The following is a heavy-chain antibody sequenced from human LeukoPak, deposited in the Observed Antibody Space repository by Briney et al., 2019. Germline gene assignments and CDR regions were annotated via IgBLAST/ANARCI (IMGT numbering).Heavy chain of an antibody. J-gene: IGHJ4*02. V-gene: IGHV3-11*01. CDR1: GFTFSDYY. D-gene: IGHD3-3*01. Sequence: GGSLRLSCAASGFTFSDYYMSWIRQAPGKGLEWVSYISSSGTTIYSADSVKGRFTISRDNAKNSLYLQMNSLRAEDTAVYYCARDPITIFGVVDYWGQGTLVTVSS. CDR3: ARDPITIFGVVDY. CDR2: ISSSGTTI.